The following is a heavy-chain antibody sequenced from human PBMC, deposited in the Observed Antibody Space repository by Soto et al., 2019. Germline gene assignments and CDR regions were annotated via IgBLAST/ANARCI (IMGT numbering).Heavy chain of an antibody. J-gene: IGHJ4*02. CDR2: ISWNSGSI. D-gene: IGHD3-22*01. CDR3: AKGRGSSGYLCDY. Sequence: EVQLVESGGDLVQPGRSLRLSCAASGFTFDDYTMHWVRQAPGKGLEWVSGISWNSGSIGYADSVKGRFTISRDNAKNSLHLQMNSLRTEDTAFYYCAKGRGSSGYLCDYWAREPWSPSPQ. CDR1: GFTFDDYT. V-gene: IGHV3-9*01.